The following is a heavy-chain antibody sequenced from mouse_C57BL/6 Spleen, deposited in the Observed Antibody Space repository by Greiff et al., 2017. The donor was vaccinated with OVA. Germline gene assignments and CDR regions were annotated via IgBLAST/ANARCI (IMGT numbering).Heavy chain of an antibody. CDR1: GYSITSGYY. CDR2: ISYDGSN. CDR3: ANYYYDSSHWYFDV. Sequence: EVQLQQSGPGLVKPSQSLSLTCSVTGYSITSGYYWNWIRQFPGNKLEWMGYISYDGSNNYNPSLKNRIAITRDTSKNQFFLKLNSVTTEDTATYYGANYYYDSSHWYFDVWGTGTTVTVSS. V-gene: IGHV3-6*01. D-gene: IGHD1-1*01. J-gene: IGHJ1*03.